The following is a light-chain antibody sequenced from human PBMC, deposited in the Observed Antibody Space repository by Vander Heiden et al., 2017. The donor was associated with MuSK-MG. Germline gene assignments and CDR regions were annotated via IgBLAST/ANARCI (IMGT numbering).Light chain of an antibody. Sequence: IQMTQSPPSLAASVGDTVTITCRASHNIHNHLNWYQHKTGEAPKLLIYDGSVLGPGAPSGFTGSRSGTDFSLTITSLQPEDIATYYCLQYNDLPYTFGRGTTVEI. CDR1: HNIHNH. CDR2: DGS. J-gene: IGKJ2*01. CDR3: LQYNDLPYT. V-gene: IGKV1-33*01.